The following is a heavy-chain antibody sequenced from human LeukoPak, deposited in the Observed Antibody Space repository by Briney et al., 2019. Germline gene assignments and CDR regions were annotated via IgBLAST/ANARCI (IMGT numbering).Heavy chain of an antibody. D-gene: IGHD7-27*01. CDR3: AKVNGDNTLDY. CDR1: GYTFTSYA. V-gene: IGHV1-3*01. CDR2: INVGNGNT. Sequence: ASVKVSCKASGYTFTSYAMHWVRQAPGQRLEWMGWINVGNGNTKYSQDFQGRVTITRDTSASTAYMELSSLRSEDTAVYYCAKVNGDNTLDYWGQGTLVTVSS. J-gene: IGHJ4*02.